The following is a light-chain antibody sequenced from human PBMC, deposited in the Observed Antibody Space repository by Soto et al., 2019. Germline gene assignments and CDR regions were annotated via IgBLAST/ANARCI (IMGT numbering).Light chain of an antibody. CDR3: QQYYSAPFT. Sequence: DIVMTQSPDSLAVSLGERATINCKSSQSVLYSSNNKNYLAWYQQKPGQPPNVLIFWASTRESGVPDRFSGSGSGADFTLTISSLQAEDVAVYYCQQYYSAPFTFGPGTKVDIK. CDR1: QSVLYSSNNKNY. V-gene: IGKV4-1*01. CDR2: WAS. J-gene: IGKJ3*01.